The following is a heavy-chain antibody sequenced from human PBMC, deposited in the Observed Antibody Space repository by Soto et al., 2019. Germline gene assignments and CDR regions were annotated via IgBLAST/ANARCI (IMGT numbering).Heavy chain of an antibody. V-gene: IGHV4-34*01. J-gene: IGHJ5*02. CDR3: ARGGVGATALYNWFDP. CDR1: GGSFSGYY. D-gene: IGHD1-26*01. CDR2: INHSGST. Sequence: QVQLQQWGAGLLKPSETLSLTCAVYGGSFSGYYWSWIRQPPGKGLEWIGEINHSGSTNYNQSLKSRVTISVDTSKNQFSLKLSSVTAADTAVYYCARGGVGATALYNWFDPWGQGTLVTVSS.